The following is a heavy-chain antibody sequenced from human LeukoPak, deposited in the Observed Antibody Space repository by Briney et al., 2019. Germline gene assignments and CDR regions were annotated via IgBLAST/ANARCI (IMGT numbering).Heavy chain of an antibody. CDR2: IYSGGST. V-gene: IGHV3-66*01. Sequence: EALSLTCAVYGGSFSGYYWSWIRQAPGKGLEWVSVIYSGGSTYYADSVKGRFTISRDNSKNTLYLQMNSLRAEDTAVYYCARARYDGGLDYWGQGTLVTVSS. J-gene: IGHJ4*02. D-gene: IGHD5-12*01. CDR1: GGSFSGYY. CDR3: ARARYDGGLDY.